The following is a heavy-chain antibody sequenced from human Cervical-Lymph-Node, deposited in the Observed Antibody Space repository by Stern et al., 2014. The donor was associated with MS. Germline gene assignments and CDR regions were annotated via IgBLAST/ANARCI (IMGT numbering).Heavy chain of an antibody. CDR1: GASIRSYS. V-gene: IGHV4-59*01. CDR3: AGGSTVGAPDF. Sequence: QVQLQESGPGLVKPSETLSLTCTVSGASIRSYSWSWIRQTPGQGLEWIGYIYYSGSSRQSPSLKSRVTISVDTSKNQFSLRLRSVTAVDTAVYYCAGGSTVGAPDFWGQGTLVTVSS. J-gene: IGHJ4*02. D-gene: IGHD4-23*01. CDR2: IYYSGSS.